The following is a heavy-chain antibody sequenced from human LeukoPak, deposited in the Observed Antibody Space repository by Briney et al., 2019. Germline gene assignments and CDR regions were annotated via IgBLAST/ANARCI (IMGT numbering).Heavy chain of an antibody. Sequence: GGSLRLSCAASGFTVNFNYMSWVRQAPGKGLEWVSVIYSGGTTHYADSMQGRFTISRDNLKNTLYLEMSSLRAEDTAVYYCARHRGGPDSAFDYWGQGTLVTVSS. CDR1: GFTVNFNY. D-gene: IGHD3-16*01. V-gene: IGHV3-53*01. CDR2: IYSGGTT. J-gene: IGHJ4*02. CDR3: ARHRGGPDSAFDY.